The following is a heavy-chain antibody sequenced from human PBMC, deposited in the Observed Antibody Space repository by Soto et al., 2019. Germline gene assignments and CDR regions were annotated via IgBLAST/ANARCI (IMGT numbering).Heavy chain of an antibody. CDR2: IYYSGST. Sequence: QVQLQESGPGLVKPSETLSLPCTVSGGSISYYYWSWIRQPPGKGLEHIGYIYYSGSTNYNPSLKSRVTMSVDTSKNQFSLRLSSVTAADTAVYYCARVRERWFTYWYFDLWGRGTLVTVSS. D-gene: IGHD1-26*01. CDR3: ARVRERWFTYWYFDL. J-gene: IGHJ2*01. V-gene: IGHV4-59*01. CDR1: GGSISYYY.